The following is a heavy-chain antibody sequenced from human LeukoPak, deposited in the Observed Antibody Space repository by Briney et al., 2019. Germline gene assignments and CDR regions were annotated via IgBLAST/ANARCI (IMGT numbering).Heavy chain of an antibody. CDR1: GFTFSDYY. V-gene: IGHV3-11*01. CDR2: ISSSGSTI. CDR3: ARDPIKYSSSWFDAFDI. Sequence: GGSLGLSCAASGFTFSDYYMSWIRQAPGKGLEWVSYISSSGSTIYYADSVKGRFTISRDNAKNSLYLQMNSLRAEDTAVYYCARDPIKYSSSWFDAFDIWGQGTMVTVSS. D-gene: IGHD6-13*01. J-gene: IGHJ3*02.